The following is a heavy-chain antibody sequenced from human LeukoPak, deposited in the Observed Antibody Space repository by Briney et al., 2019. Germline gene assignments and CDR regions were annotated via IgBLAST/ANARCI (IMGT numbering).Heavy chain of an antibody. Sequence: GGSLRLSCAASGFTFSSYTMTWVREAPWKGLEWVSVTSGSGATTYYADSVKGRFTISRDNSKNTLFLQMNSLRAEDTAVYYCAKRIVPAGSRGMDVWGQGTTVTVSS. CDR2: TSGSGATT. CDR1: GFTFSSYT. V-gene: IGHV3-23*01. CDR3: AKRIVPAGSRGMDV. J-gene: IGHJ6*02. D-gene: IGHD2-2*01.